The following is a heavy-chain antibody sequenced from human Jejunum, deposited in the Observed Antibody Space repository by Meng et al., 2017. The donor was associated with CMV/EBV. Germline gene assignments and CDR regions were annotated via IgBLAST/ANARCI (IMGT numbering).Heavy chain of an antibody. CDR1: GFTLSDHI. D-gene: IGHD6-19*01. V-gene: IGHV3-21*04. Sequence: SCAASGFTLSDHIMTWVRQAPGRGLEWVSSISSYSTYIYYADSVKGRFTISRDNANSSLLLHMDSLRADDTAVYFCARVGSGSYKLDLWGQGVLVTVSS. J-gene: IGHJ5*02. CDR2: ISSYSTYI. CDR3: ARVGSGSYKLDL.